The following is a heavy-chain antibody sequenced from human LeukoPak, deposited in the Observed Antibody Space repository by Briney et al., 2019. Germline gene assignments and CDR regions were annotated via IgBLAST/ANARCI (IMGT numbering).Heavy chain of an antibody. CDR1: GFTFSSYA. J-gene: IGHJ4*02. D-gene: IGHD3-3*01. CDR2: ISGSGGST. CDR3: AKGAPLGYDFWSGYYYFDY. V-gene: IGHV3-23*01. Sequence: GGSLRLSCAASGFTFSSYAMSWVRQAPGKGLEWVSAISGSGGSTYYADSVKGRFTISRDNSKNTLYLQMNSLRAEDTAVYYCAKGAPLGYDFWSGYYYFDYWGQGTLVTVSS.